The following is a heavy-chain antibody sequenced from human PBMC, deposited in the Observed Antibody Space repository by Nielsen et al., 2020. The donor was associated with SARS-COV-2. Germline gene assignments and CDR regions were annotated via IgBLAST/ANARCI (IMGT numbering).Heavy chain of an antibody. CDR3: ARHDYGSGNYFVDF. CDR1: GYSFTSYW. D-gene: IGHD3-10*01. J-gene: IGHJ4*02. Sequence: KVSCKGSGYSFTSYWIGWVRQMPGKGLEWMGIIYPGDSDSTYSPSFQGQVSFSVDKSISTAYLQWTSLKASDTALYYCARHDYGSGNYFVDFWGQGTQVTVSS. V-gene: IGHV5-51*01. CDR2: IYPGDSDS.